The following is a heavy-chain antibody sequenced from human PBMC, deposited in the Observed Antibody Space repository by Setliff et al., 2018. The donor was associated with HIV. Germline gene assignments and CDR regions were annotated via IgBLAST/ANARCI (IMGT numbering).Heavy chain of an antibody. CDR1: GGSFSGYY. CDR3: ASLMYYYGSGSYKVFDY. Sequence: SETLSLTCAVYGGSFSGYYWSWIRQPPGKGLEWIGEINHSGSTNYNPSLKSRVTISVDTSQNQFSLKMSSVTAADTAVYYCASLMYYYGSGSYKVFDYWGQGTLVTVSS. CDR2: INHSGST. J-gene: IGHJ4*02. V-gene: IGHV4-34*01. D-gene: IGHD3-10*01.